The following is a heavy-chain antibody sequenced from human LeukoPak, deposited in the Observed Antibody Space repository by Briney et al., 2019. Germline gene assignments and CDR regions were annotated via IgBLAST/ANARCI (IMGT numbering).Heavy chain of an antibody. CDR2: ISDTGGDT. CDR3: TKTTRPLGALDH. J-gene: IGHJ4*02. CDR1: GFTFNTNP. Sequence: GGSLRLSCAASGFTFNTNPMTWVRQAPGKGLEWVSGISDTGGDTKSADSVKGRFTISRDNSKNTLYLQMNSLRDDDTAIYYCTKTTRPLGALDHWGQGTLVTVSS. D-gene: IGHD1-26*01. V-gene: IGHV3-23*01.